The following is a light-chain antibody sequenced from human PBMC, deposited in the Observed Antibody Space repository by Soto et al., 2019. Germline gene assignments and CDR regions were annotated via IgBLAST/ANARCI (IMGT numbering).Light chain of an antibody. CDR2: DDS. CDR1: NIGSKG. J-gene: IGLJ1*01. CDR3: QVWDSSSDQYV. V-gene: IGLV3-21*02. Sequence: SYELTQPPSVSVAPGQTATITCGGNNIGSKGVHWYQQKPGQAPVLVVYDDSDRPSGITERYSGSNSGNTANLTISRVEAGDEADYYCQVWDSSSDQYVFATGTKLTVL.